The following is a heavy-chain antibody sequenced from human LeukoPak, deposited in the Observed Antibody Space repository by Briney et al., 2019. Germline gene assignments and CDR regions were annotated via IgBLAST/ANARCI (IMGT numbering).Heavy chain of an antibody. J-gene: IGHJ4*02. D-gene: IGHD5-12*01. V-gene: IGHV1-24*01. CDR2: FDPEEGET. Sequence: GASVKVSCKVSGYTLTELSMHWVRQAPGKGLEWMGGFDPEEGETIYAQKFQGRVTMTEDTSTDTVYMELSRLRSDDTAVYYCARDLRGYSGYGVFGYWGQGTLVTVSS. CDR1: GYTLTELS. CDR3: ARDLRGYSGYGVFGY.